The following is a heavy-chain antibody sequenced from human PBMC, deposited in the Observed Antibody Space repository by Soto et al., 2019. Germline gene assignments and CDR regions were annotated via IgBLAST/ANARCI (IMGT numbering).Heavy chain of an antibody. V-gene: IGHV3-74*01. CDR3: ASYYYYYYMDV. CDR1: GFAFSNNW. Sequence: EVQLVESGGGSVQPGGSLRLSCAASGFAFSNNWMHWVRQAPGKGLEWVSRIKSDGSSTNYADSVKGRFTISRDNAKNTLYLQMSGLGADDTAIYYCASYYYYYYMDVWGKGTTVTVSS. CDR2: IKSDGSST. J-gene: IGHJ6*03.